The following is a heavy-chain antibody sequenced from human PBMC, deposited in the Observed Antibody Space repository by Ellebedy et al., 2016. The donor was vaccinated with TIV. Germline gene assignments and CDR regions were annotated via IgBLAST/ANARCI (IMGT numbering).Heavy chain of an antibody. CDR1: GGSINSRGYS. Sequence: MPSETLSLTCSVSGGSINSRGYSWDWIRQPPGKGLEWIGSISDSGSTFYNPSLKSRVRISVETSKNQFSLKLRSVTAADTAVYYCATEIPVAARIEFWGQGTLVTVPS. J-gene: IGHJ4*02. D-gene: IGHD6-19*01. CDR3: ATEIPVAARIEF. CDR2: ISDSGST. V-gene: IGHV4-39*02.